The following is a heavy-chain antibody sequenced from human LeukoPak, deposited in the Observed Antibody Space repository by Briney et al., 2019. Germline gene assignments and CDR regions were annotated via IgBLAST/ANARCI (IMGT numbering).Heavy chain of an antibody. J-gene: IGHJ4*02. CDR1: GFTFSSYG. D-gene: IGHD3-22*01. CDR2: ISGSGGST. V-gene: IGHV3-23*01. CDR3: ARYGGYYDSSGYYVGAFDI. Sequence: GGSLRLSCAASGFTFSSYGMSWVRQAPGKGLEWVSAISGSGGSTYYADSVKGRFTISRDNSKNTLYLQMNSLRAEDTAVYYCARYGGYYDSSGYYVGAFDIWGQGTLVTVSS.